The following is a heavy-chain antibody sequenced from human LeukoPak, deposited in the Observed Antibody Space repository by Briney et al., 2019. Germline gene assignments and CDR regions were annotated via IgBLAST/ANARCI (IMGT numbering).Heavy chain of an antibody. CDR2: IYTSGTT. CDR1: GGSISSGSYF. Sequence: SQTLSLTCTVSGGSISSGSYFWSWIRQPAGKGLEWIGHIYTSGTTNYNPSLKSRVTISADTSKNQFSLKLSSVTAADTAVYYCARGITIFGGVIQNWFDPWGQGTLVTVSS. CDR3: ARGITIFGGVIQNWFDP. J-gene: IGHJ5*02. D-gene: IGHD3-3*01. V-gene: IGHV4-61*09.